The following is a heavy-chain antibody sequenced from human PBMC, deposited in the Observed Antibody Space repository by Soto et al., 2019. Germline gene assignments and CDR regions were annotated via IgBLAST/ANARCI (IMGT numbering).Heavy chain of an antibody. V-gene: IGHV1-69*06. CDR1: GGTFGSSA. J-gene: IGHJ5*02. D-gene: IGHD3-16*02. CDR3: ARSQYVWGSYRFASWFDP. Sequence: SATLTCQASGGTFGSSAMSLVEQSPVQVLEWMGVIIPIFGTANYAQKFQGRVTITADKSTSTAYMELSSLRSEDTAVYYCARSQYVWGSYRFASWFDPWGPGTLVTVSS. CDR2: IIPIFGTA.